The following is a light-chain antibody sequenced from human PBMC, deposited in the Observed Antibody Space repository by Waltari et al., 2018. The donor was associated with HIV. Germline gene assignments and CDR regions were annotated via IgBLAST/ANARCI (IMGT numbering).Light chain of an antibody. Sequence: QSVLTQPPSVSGAPGQWVTISCTGSNSNIGAGYDAHWYQQLPGSAPKLLMFYNRKRPAGVPDRFSASKSGTSASLVITGLQAADEAVYYCQTYDNSLSNVVFGGGTKLIVL. CDR3: QTYDNSLSNVV. CDR2: YNR. CDR1: NSNIGAGYD. J-gene: IGLJ2*01. V-gene: IGLV1-40*01.